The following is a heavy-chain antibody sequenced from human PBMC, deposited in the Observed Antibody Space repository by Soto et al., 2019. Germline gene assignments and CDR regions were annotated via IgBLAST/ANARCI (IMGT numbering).Heavy chain of an antibody. D-gene: IGHD3-3*01. CDR1: GYTFTSYA. CDR2: INAGNGNT. Sequence: ASVKVSCKASGYTFTSYAMHWVRQAPGQRLEWMGWINAGNGNTKYSQKFQGRVTITRDTSASTAYMELSSLRSEDTAVYYCARDFWSGYSALDYWGQGTLVTVSS. CDR3: ARDFWSGYSALDY. V-gene: IGHV1-3*01. J-gene: IGHJ4*02.